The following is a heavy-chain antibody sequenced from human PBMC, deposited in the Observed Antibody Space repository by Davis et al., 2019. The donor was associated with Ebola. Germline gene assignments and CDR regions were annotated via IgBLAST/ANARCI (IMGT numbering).Heavy chain of an antibody. J-gene: IGHJ5*02. CDR2: ISAYNGNT. D-gene: IGHD6-13*01. CDR1: GYTFTRYV. Sequence: AASVQVSCKASGYTFTRYVIPWVRQAPGQGLEWMGWISAYNGNTNYAQNLQGRVTMTTDTSTSTAYMELRSLTSDDTAVYYCARDFGMITAAGTFDPWGQGTLVIVSS. V-gene: IGHV1-18*01. CDR3: ARDFGMITAAGTFDP.